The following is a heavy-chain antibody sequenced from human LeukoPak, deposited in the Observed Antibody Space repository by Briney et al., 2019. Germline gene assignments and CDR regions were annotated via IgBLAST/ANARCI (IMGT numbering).Heavy chain of an antibody. CDR3: ARGATKYSSGWYAIGFWVKPFDY. CDR2: INHSGST. D-gene: IGHD6-19*01. CDR1: GFTFTSYS. J-gene: IGHJ4*02. V-gene: IGHV4-34*01. Sequence: GSLRLSCAASGFTFTSYSMSWVRQPPGKGLEWIGEINHSGSTNYNPSLKSRVTISVDTSKNQFSLKLSSVTAADTAVYYCARGATKYSSGWYAIGFWVKPFDYWGQGTLVTVSS.